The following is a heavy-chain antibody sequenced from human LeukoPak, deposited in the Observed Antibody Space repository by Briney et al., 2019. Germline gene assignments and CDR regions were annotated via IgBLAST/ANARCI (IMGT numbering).Heavy chain of an antibody. V-gene: IGHV4-4*02. J-gene: IGHJ4*02. D-gene: IGHD3-3*01. Sequence: PSGTLSLTCTVSGGSISTSNWWNWIRQPPGKGLEWIGEINHSGRPNYNPSLKSRVFISIDRSQNQFSLELTSVTAADTAIYFCARAPPFTNPDYYFDSWGQGILVTISS. CDR3: ARAPPFTNPDYYFDS. CDR2: INHSGRP. CDR1: GGSISTSNW.